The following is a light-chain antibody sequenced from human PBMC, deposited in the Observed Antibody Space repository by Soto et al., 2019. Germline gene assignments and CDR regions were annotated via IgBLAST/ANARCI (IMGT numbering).Light chain of an antibody. J-gene: IGLJ2*01. CDR2: DVS. CDR1: SSDVGGYNY. Sequence: QSALTQPASVSGSPGQSITISCTGTSSDVGGYNYVSWYQQHPGKAPTLMIYDVSNRPAGVSNRFSGSKSGNTAFLTISGLQAEDEADYYCSSYTNSVIFGGGTKLTVL. V-gene: IGLV2-14*03. CDR3: SSYTNSVI.